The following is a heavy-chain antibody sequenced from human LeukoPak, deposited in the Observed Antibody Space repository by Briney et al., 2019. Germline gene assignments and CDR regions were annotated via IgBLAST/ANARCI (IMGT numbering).Heavy chain of an antibody. CDR2: IKEDGSIE. CDR1: GFAFSKYW. CDR3: AGQQLAPP. D-gene: IGHD5-24*01. J-gene: IGHJ5*02. Sequence: GGSLRLSCAASGFAFSKYWMSWVRQAPGKGLEWVANIKEDGSIEDYADSVKGRFTVSRDNAKNSLYPQMNSLRVEDTAVYYCAGQQLAPPWGQGTLVTVSS. V-gene: IGHV3-7*01.